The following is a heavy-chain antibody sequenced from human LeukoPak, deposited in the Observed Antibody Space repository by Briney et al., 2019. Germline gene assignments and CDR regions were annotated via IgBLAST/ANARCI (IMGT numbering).Heavy chain of an antibody. Sequence: SETLPLTCTVSGGSISSSSYYWGWLRQPPGKGLEWIGSIYYSGSTYYNPSLKSRVTISVDTSKNQFSLKLSSVTAADTAVYYCARSKRGYSYGPDAFDIWGQGTMVTVSS. J-gene: IGHJ3*02. CDR2: IYYSGST. CDR3: ARSKRGYSYGPDAFDI. V-gene: IGHV4-39*01. CDR1: GGSISSSSYY. D-gene: IGHD5-18*01.